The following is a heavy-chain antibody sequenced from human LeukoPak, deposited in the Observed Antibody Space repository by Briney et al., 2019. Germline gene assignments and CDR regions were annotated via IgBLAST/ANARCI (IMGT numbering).Heavy chain of an antibody. CDR3: AKDPGLSSYFDY. Sequence: PGGSLRPSCAASGFTFSSYAMSWVRQAPGKGLEWVSAISGSGGSTYYADSVKGRFTISRDNSKNTLYLQMNSLRAEDTAVYYCAKDPGLSSYFDYWGQGTLVTVSS. CDR2: ISGSGGST. V-gene: IGHV3-23*01. J-gene: IGHJ4*02. CDR1: GFTFSSYA.